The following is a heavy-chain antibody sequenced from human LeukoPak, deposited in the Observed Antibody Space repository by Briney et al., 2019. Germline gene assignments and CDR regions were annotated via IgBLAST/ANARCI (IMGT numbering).Heavy chain of an antibody. CDR2: INGDGSTS. J-gene: IGHJ4*02. CDR1: GFTFYSYW. D-gene: IGHD4-17*01. Sequence: GGPLRLSCAASGFTFYSYWMHWVRQAPGKGLVWVSCINGDGSTSNYAASVKGRFTISRDNAKNTLYLQMHSLRAEDTAVYYCARDEPTVTTGPPVGSWGQGTLVTVPS. V-gene: IGHV3-74*01. CDR3: ARDEPTVTTGPPVGS.